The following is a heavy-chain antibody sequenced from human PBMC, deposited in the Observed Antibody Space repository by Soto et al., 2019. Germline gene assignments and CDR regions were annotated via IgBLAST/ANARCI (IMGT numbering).Heavy chain of an antibody. CDR1: GDSVSSNSAA. CDR3: ARVSPDARSGYSSGWFKDADAFDI. Sequence: SQTLSLTCAISGDSVSSNSAAWNWIRQSPSRGLEWLGRTYYRSKWYNDYAVSVKSRITINPDTSKNQFSLQLNSVTPEDTAVYYCARVSPDARSGYSSGWFKDADAFDIWGQGTMVTVSS. CDR2: TYYRSKWYN. D-gene: IGHD6-19*01. V-gene: IGHV6-1*01. J-gene: IGHJ3*02.